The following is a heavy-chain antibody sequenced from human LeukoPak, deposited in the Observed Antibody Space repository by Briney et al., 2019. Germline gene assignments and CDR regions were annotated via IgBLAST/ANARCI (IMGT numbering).Heavy chain of an antibody. CDR3: ARGGWARNSYDSSGYYNPAEYFQH. CDR2: MNPNSGNT. D-gene: IGHD3-22*01. Sequence: ASVKVSCKASGYTFTSYDINWVRQATGQGLEWMGWMNPNSGNTGYAQKFQGRVTMTRNTSISTAYMELSSLRSEDTAVYYCARGGWARNSYDSSGYYNPAEYFQHWGQGTLVTVSS. CDR1: GYTFTSYD. V-gene: IGHV1-8*01. J-gene: IGHJ1*01.